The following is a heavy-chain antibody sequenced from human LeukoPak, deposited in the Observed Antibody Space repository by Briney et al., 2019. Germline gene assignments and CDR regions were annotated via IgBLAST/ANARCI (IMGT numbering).Heavy chain of an antibody. CDR2: INHSGST. J-gene: IGHJ5*02. D-gene: IGHD3-10*01. V-gene: IGHV4-34*01. Sequence: SETLSLTCAVYGGSFSGYYWSWIRQPPGKGLEWIGEINHSGSTNYNPSLKSRVTISVDTSKNQFSLKPSSVTAADTAVYYCARVSSGFDPWGQGTLVTVSS. CDR3: ARVSSGFDP. CDR1: GGSFSGYY.